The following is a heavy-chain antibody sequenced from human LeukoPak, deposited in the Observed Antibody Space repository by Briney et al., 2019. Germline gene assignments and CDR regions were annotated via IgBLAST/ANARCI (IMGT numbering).Heavy chain of an antibody. CDR2: IYYSGST. V-gene: IGHV4-59*01. CDR1: GGSISSYY. CDR3: AKAGNRYSSSWYFRTNWFDP. J-gene: IGHJ5*02. Sequence: SETLSLTCTVSGGSISSYYWSWIRQPPGKGLEWIGYIYYSGSTNYNPSLKSRVTISADTSKSQFSLKLSSVTAADTAVYYCAKAGNRYSSSWYFRTNWFDPWGQGTLVTVSS. D-gene: IGHD6-13*01.